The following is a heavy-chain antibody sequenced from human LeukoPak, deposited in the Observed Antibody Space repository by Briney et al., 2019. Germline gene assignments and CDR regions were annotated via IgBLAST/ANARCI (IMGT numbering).Heavy chain of an antibody. CDR3: AKDRVAYTMIVVDSYDY. Sequence: GGSLRLSCAASGFTFSSYAMSWVRQAPGKGLEWVSAISGSGGSTYYADSVKGRFTISRDNSKNTLYLQMNSLRAEDTAVYYCAKDRVAYTMIVVDSYDYWGQGTLVTVSS. D-gene: IGHD3-22*01. CDR2: ISGSGGST. V-gene: IGHV3-23*01. J-gene: IGHJ4*02. CDR1: GFTFSSYA.